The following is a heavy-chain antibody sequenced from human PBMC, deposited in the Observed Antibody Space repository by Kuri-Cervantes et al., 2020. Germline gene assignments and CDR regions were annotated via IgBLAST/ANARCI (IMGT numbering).Heavy chain of an antibody. J-gene: IGHJ6*02. CDR3: ADYNLYYYGMDV. CDR2: IHHTGST. D-gene: IGHD1-1*01. V-gene: IGHV4-4*09. CDR1: GASISTNY. Sequence: GSLRLSCTVSGASISTNYWSWIRQSPGKGLEWIGYIHHTGSTNHIPSLKSRVTISVDTSKNQFSLKLSSVTAADTAVYYCADYNLYYYGMDVWGQGTTVTVSS.